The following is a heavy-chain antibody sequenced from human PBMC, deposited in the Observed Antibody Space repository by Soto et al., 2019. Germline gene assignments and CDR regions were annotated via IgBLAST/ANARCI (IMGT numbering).Heavy chain of an antibody. D-gene: IGHD2-21*02. J-gene: IGHJ6*02. CDR3: ARFSQGRTEGVDV. CDR1: GLTVSRNY. Sequence: EVQLVESGGGFIQPGGSLRLSCVVSGLTVSRNYMTWVRQAPGKGLECVSVIYSGGSTYSADSVKGRFTISSDNSKNTVYLLMNRLRVEETGVDDGARFSQGRTEGVDVWGQGTTVSVS. CDR2: IYSGGST. V-gene: IGHV3-53*01.